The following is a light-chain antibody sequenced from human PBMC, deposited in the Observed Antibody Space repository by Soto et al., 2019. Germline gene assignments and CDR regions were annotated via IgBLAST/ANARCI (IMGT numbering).Light chain of an antibody. Sequence: EIVLTHSPATLSLSPWERATLSCGASQSVSSSYLAWYQQKPGQAPRLLIYGASSRATGIPDRFSGSGSGTDFTLTISRLEPEDFAVYYCQQYGRFWTFGHGTKVDIK. J-gene: IGKJ1*01. CDR3: QQYGRFWT. CDR1: QSVSSSY. CDR2: GAS. V-gene: IGKV3-20*01.